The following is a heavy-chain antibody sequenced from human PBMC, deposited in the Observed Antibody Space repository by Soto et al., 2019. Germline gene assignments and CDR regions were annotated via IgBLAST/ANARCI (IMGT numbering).Heavy chain of an antibody. Sequence: PGESLKISCKGSGYSFTSYWIGWVRQMPGKGLEWMGIIYPGDSDTRYSPSFQGQVTISADKSISTAYLQWSSLKASDTAMYYCALVPAAGPPYYYYGMDVWGQGTTVTVSS. J-gene: IGHJ6*02. CDR1: GYSFTSYW. CDR3: ALVPAAGPPYYYYGMDV. D-gene: IGHD6-13*01. V-gene: IGHV5-51*01. CDR2: IYPGDSDT.